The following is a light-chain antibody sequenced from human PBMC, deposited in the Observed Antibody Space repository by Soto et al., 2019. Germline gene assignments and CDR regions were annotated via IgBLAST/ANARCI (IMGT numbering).Light chain of an antibody. CDR2: AAS. J-gene: IGKJ1*01. V-gene: IGKV1-9*01. CDR1: QGISSY. Sequence: IQLTQSPSFLSASVGDRVTITCRAGQGISSYLAWYQQKPGKAPKLLIYAASTLQSGVPSRFGGSGSGTEFTLTISSLQLEDFATYYCQQLNSYPRRFGQGTKVEIK. CDR3: QQLNSYPRR.